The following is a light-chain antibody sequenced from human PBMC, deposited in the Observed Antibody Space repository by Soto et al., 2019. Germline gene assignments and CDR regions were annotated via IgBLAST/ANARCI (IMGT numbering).Light chain of an antibody. CDR1: QSISSY. CDR2: DAS. CDR3: QQRSNWPPIT. J-gene: IGKJ5*01. Sequence: EIVLTQSPATLSLSPGERATLSCRASQSISSYLAWYQQKPGQAPRLLIYDASNRATGIPARCSGSGSGTDFTLTISSLEPEDCAVYYCQQRSNWPPITFGQGTRLEMK. V-gene: IGKV3-11*01.